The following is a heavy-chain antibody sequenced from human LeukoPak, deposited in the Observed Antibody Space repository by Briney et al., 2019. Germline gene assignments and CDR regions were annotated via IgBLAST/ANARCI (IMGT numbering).Heavy chain of an antibody. CDR1: GFTFSSYW. CDR3: TRRGAASDAFDI. J-gene: IGHJ3*02. Sequence: GGSLRLSCAASGFTFSSYWMHWVRQAPGKGLVWVSRIKYDGSSTNYADSVKGRFTISRHNAKITLYLQMDTLRAEGTAVYYCTRRGAASDAFDIWGQGTMVTVSS. CDR2: IKYDGSST. V-gene: IGHV3-74*01. D-gene: IGHD3-16*01.